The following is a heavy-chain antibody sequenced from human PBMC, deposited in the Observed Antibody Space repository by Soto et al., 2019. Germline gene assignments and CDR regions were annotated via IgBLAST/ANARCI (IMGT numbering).Heavy chain of an antibody. D-gene: IGHD3-3*01. CDR3: ARSFWSARAYYADAFDI. Sequence: SETLSLTCTVSGDSITSSVYYWDWIRQPPGKGLEWIGSIYYNGDTYYTPSLKSRVTISIHTSKIQFSLRLTSVTAADTALYYCARSFWSARAYYADAFDIWGQGTMVTVSS. CDR2: IYYNGDT. J-gene: IGHJ3*02. CDR1: GDSITSSVYY. V-gene: IGHV4-39*01.